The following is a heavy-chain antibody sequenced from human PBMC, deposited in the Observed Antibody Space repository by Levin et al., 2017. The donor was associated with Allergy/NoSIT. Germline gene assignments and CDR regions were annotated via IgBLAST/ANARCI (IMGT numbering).Heavy chain of an antibody. Sequence: PGGSLRLSCAASGFTFRSYGMHWVRQAPGKGLEWVAVIWYDGSNKYYADSVKGRFTISRDNSKNTLYLQMNSLRAEDTAVYYCARGVTVNYFDYWGQGILVTVSS. J-gene: IGHJ4*02. CDR1: GFTFRSYG. D-gene: IGHD4-17*01. CDR3: ARGVTVNYFDY. V-gene: IGHV3-33*01. CDR2: IWYDGSNK.